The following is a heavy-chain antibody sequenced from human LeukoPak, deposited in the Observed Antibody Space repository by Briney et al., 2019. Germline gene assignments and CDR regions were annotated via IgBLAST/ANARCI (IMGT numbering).Heavy chain of an antibody. D-gene: IGHD3-10*01. CDR3: AKARTVRGYYFDY. J-gene: IGHJ4*02. V-gene: IGHV3-33*06. Sequence: GGSLRLSCAASGFTFSRYGMHWVRQAPGKGLEWVAVIWYDGSNKYYGDSVKGRVTISRDNSKNTLYLEMNSLRAEDTAVYYCAKARTVRGYYFDYWGQGTLVTVSS. CDR2: IWYDGSNK. CDR1: GFTFSRYG.